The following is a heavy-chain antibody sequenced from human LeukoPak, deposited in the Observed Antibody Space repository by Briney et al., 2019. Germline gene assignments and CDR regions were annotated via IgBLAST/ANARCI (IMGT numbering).Heavy chain of an antibody. CDR3: ARGARFYYDSSGYPY. J-gene: IGHJ4*02. D-gene: IGHD3-22*01. CDR1: GYTFTGYY. CDR2: INPNSGGT. Sequence: ASVKVSCKASGYTFTGYYMHWVRQAPGQGLEWMGWINPNSGGTNYAQKFQGWVTMTRDTSISTAYMELRSLRSDDTAVYYCARGARFYYDSSGYPYWGQGTLVTVSS. V-gene: IGHV1-2*04.